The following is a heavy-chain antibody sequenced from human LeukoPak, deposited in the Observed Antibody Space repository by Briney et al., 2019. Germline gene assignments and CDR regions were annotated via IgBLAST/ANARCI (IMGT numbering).Heavy chain of an antibody. CDR3: AKDIRSSGHRGFDY. CDR1: GFTFSSYS. J-gene: IGHJ4*02. Sequence: PGGSLRLSCAASGFTFSSYSMNWVRQAPGKGLEWVSSISSSSSYIYYADSVKGRFTISRDNAKNSLYLQMNSLRAEDTALYYCAKDIRSSGHRGFDYWGQGTLVTVSS. V-gene: IGHV3-21*04. CDR2: ISSSSSYI. D-gene: IGHD6-19*01.